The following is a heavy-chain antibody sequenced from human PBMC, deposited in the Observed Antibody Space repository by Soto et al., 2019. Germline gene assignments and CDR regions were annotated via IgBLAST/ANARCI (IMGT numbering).Heavy chain of an antibody. CDR3: ARERRYSGSFDY. V-gene: IGHV5-51*01. J-gene: IGHJ4*02. CDR2: IYPGDSDT. Sequence: ESLKISFKGAGYSFTSYWIGWVRQIPGKGLEWMGIIYPGDSDTRYSPSFQGQVTISADKSISTAYLQWSSLKASDTAMYYCARERRYSGSFDYWGQGTLVTVSS. D-gene: IGHD5-12*01. CDR1: GYSFTSYW.